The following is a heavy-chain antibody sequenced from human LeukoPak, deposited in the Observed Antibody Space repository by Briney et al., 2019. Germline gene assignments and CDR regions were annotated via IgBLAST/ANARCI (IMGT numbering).Heavy chain of an antibody. Sequence: PGGSLRLSCAASGFTFSSYAMHWVRQAPGKGLEYVSAISSNGGSTYYANSVKGRFTISRDNSKNTLYLQMGSLRAEDMAVYYCARGHVDSWVTMVRGVIIRDGETHFDYWGQGTLVTVSS. CDR3: ARGHVDSWVTMVRGVIIRDGETHFDY. CDR1: GFTFSSYA. J-gene: IGHJ4*02. D-gene: IGHD3-10*01. CDR2: ISSNGGST. V-gene: IGHV3-64*01.